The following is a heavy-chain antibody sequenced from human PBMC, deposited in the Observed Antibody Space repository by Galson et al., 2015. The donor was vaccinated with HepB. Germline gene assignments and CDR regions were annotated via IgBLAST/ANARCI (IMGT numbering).Heavy chain of an antibody. Sequence: SVKVSCKASGYTFTGYYMHWVRQAPGQGLEWMGRINPNSGSTNYAQKFQGRVTMTRHTSISTAYMELSRLRSDDTAVYYCARGYYDLWRGYYQGLSYWGQGTLVTVSS. J-gene: IGHJ4*02. V-gene: IGHV1-2*06. CDR3: ARGYYDLWRGYYQGLSY. D-gene: IGHD3-3*01. CDR2: INPNSGST. CDR1: GYTFTGYY.